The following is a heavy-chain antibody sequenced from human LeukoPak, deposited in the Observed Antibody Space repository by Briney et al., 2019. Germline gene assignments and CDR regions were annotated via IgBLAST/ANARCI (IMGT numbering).Heavy chain of an antibody. V-gene: IGHV4-39*01. CDR1: GGSISSSSYY. Sequence: SETLSLTCTVSGGSISSSSYYWGWIRQPPGKGLEWIGSIYYSGSTYYNPSLKSRVTISVDTSKNQFSLKLSSVTAADTAVYYCARATKGVAVEVQKPDYWGQGTLVTVSS. J-gene: IGHJ4*02. D-gene: IGHD6-19*01. CDR3: ARATKGVAVEVQKPDY. CDR2: IYYSGST.